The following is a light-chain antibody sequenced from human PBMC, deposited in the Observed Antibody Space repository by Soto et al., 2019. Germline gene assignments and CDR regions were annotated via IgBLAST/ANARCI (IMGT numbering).Light chain of an antibody. CDR3: NSDTGTARV. CDR1: SSDVGGYNY. CDR2: DVS. Sequence: QSVLTQPASVSGSPGQSITISCTGTSSDVGGYNYVSWYQQHPGKAPKLMIYDVSNQPSGVSNRFSGSKSGNSASLTISGLQAEDEAEYFCNSDTGTARVFGTATQVTV. J-gene: IGLJ1*01. V-gene: IGLV2-14*01.